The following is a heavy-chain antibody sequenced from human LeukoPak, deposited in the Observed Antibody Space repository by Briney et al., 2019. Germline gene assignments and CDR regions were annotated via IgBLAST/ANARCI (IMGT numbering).Heavy chain of an antibody. CDR3: ARGRYGSGWYYSFDY. J-gene: IGHJ4*02. V-gene: IGHV4-34*01. CDR2: INHSGST. Sequence: SETLSLTCAVYGGSFSGYYWSWIRQPPGKGLEWIGEINHSGSTNYNPSLKSRVTISVDTSKNQFSLKLSSVTAADTAVYYCARGRYGSGWYYSFDYWGQGTLVTVSS. CDR1: GGSFSGYY. D-gene: IGHD6-19*01.